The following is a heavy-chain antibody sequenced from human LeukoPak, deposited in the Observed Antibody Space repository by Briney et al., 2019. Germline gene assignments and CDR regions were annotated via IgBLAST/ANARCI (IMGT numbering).Heavy chain of an antibody. Sequence: SETLSLTCAVSGYSITSGFSWGWIRQPPGKGLEWIGTISHSGTTDYKTTLESRLTISMDTSKNLFSLRLTSVTAADTAVYYCAREGAVPGIDPWGQGTLVTVSS. J-gene: IGHJ5*02. D-gene: IGHD3-16*01. CDR2: ISHSGTT. V-gene: IGHV4-38-2*02. CDR3: AREGAVPGIDP. CDR1: GYSITSGFS.